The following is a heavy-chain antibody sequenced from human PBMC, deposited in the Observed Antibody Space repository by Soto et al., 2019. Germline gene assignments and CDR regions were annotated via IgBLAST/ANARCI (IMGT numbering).Heavy chain of an antibody. D-gene: IGHD2-2*03. CDR2: ISSSSSTK. Sequence: EVQLVESGGGLVQPGGSLRLSCAASGFTFSGYNMNWVRQAPGKGLEWVSYISSSSSTKYYADSVKGRFTISRDNPKNSLYLQLNCLRDADTAVYYCARGLGYCVSTSCYLFAPWGQGTPVTVSS. CDR1: GFTFSGYN. J-gene: IGHJ5*02. CDR3: ARGLGYCVSTSCYLFAP. V-gene: IGHV3-48*02.